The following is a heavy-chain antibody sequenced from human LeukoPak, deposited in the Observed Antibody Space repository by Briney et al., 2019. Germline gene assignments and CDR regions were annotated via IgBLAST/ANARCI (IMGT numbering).Heavy chain of an antibody. CDR1: GFTFGSYT. CDR3: ARGPYGDYVDAFDI. J-gene: IGHJ3*02. D-gene: IGHD4-17*01. CDR2: ISSSSSII. Sequence: GGSLRLSCAASGFTFGSYTMNWVRQAPGKGREWVSYISSSSSIIYYADSVKGRFTISRDNAKNSLYLQMSSLRAEDTAVYYCARGPYGDYVDAFDIWGQGTMVTVSS. V-gene: IGHV3-48*01.